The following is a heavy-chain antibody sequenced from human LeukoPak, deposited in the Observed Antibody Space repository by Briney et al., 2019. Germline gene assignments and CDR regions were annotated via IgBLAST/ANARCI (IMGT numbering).Heavy chain of an antibody. Sequence: GASVKVSCKASGHTFTGYYMHWVRQAPGQGLEWMGWINPNSGGTNYAQKFQGRVTMTRDTSISTAYMELSRLRSDDTAVYYCARELGIAAAGTWNWFDPWGQGTLVTVSS. CDR3: ARELGIAAAGTWNWFDP. CDR2: INPNSGGT. CDR1: GHTFTGYY. V-gene: IGHV1-2*02. D-gene: IGHD6-13*01. J-gene: IGHJ5*02.